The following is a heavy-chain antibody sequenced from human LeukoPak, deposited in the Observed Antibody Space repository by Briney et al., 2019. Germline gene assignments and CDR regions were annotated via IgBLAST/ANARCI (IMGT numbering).Heavy chain of an antibody. J-gene: IGHJ5*02. V-gene: IGHV3-74*03. CDR3: VRSDWFDN. CDR2: VNSDGRFT. CDR1: GFFFSNYG. Sequence: PGGSLRLSCAASGFFFSNYGMHWVRQAPGKGLVWVSRVNSDGRFTKYADSVKGRFTISRDNAKNTLYLQMNSLRAVDTAMYYCVRSDWFDNWGQGTLVSVSS.